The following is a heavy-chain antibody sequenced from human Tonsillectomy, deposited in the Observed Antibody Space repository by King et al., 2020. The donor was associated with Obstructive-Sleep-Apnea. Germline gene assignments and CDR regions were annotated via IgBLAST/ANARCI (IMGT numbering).Heavy chain of an antibody. CDR3: ARDRPPSDY. CDR2: VWYSGST. Sequence: QLQESGPGLVKPSENLSLTCTVSGGSIGSYYWSWIRPPPGKGLEYVGYVWYSGSTNYSPSLKSRLTISVDSSQNQFSLQLSSVTAADTAVYYCARDRPPSDYWGQGILVTVSS. J-gene: IGHJ4*02. CDR1: GGSIGSYY. V-gene: IGHV4-59*01.